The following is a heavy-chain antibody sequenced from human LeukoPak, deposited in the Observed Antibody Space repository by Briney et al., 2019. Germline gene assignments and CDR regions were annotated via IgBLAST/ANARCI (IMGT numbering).Heavy chain of an antibody. CDR1: GGSISSYY. D-gene: IGHD3-22*01. CDR3: ARSSITVIVPFDP. CDR2: IYYSGST. V-gene: IGHV4-59*08. J-gene: IGHJ5*02. Sequence: SETLSLTCTVSGGSISSYYWSWIRQPPGKGLEWIGYIYYSGSTNYNPSLKSRVTISVDTSKNQFSLKLSSVTAADTAVYYCARSSITVIVPFDPWGQGTLVTVSS.